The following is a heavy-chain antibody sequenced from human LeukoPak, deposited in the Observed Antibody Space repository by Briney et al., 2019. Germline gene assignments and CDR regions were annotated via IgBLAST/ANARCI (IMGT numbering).Heavy chain of an antibody. Sequence: PGGSLRLSRAACGFTFSSYIMNWDRQAPGKGLEWVSSISSSSSYIYYADSVKGRFTISRDNAKNSLYLQMNSLRAEDTAVYYCAREEGGFCTNGVCPYYYYYGMDVWGQGSTVTVSS. V-gene: IGHV3-21*01. J-gene: IGHJ6*02. CDR1: GFTFSSYI. CDR3: AREEGGFCTNGVCPYYYYYGMDV. CDR2: ISSSSSYI. D-gene: IGHD2-8*01.